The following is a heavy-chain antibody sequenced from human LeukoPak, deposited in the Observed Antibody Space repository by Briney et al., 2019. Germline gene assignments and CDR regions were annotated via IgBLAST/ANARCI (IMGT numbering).Heavy chain of an antibody. D-gene: IGHD3-22*01. CDR2: INPSSDAT. Sequence: GASVKVSCKASGYSFTGYYMHWVRQAPGQGLEWMGWINPSSDATKYAQKFQGRVAMTRDTSISTAYMELSRLRSDETAVYYCARDYYDSSDYFPGYWGQGTLVTVSS. CDR1: GYSFTGYY. V-gene: IGHV1-2*02. J-gene: IGHJ4*02. CDR3: ARDYYDSSDYFPGY.